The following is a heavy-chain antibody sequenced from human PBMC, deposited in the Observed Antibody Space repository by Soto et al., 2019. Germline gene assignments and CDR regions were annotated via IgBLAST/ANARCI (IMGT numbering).Heavy chain of an antibody. Sequence: PGGSPRLSCAASGFTFSSYAMIWIRQVPGKGLEWVSGLYGSGGGIHYADSVKGRFTISRDNSVYSVYLQMNDLRVEDSAVYYCAKDAVSLDGVWLAHDWGQGTVVTVSS. CDR3: AKDAVSLDGVWLAHD. J-gene: IGHJ4*02. CDR2: LYGSGGGI. V-gene: IGHV3-23*01. CDR1: GFTFSSYA. D-gene: IGHD5-12*01.